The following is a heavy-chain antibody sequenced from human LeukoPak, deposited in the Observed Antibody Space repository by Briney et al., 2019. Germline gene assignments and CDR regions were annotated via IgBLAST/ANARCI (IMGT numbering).Heavy chain of an antibody. J-gene: IGHJ4*02. Sequence: SETLSLTCAVYGGSFSGYYWSWIRQPPGKGLEWIGEINHSRSTNYNPSLKSRVTISVDTSKNQFSLRLSSVTAADTAVYYCARGRRAYCGGDCYPRYFDYWGQGTPVTVSS. V-gene: IGHV4-34*01. CDR1: GGSFSGYY. D-gene: IGHD2-21*02. CDR3: ARGRRAYCGGDCYPRYFDY. CDR2: INHSRST.